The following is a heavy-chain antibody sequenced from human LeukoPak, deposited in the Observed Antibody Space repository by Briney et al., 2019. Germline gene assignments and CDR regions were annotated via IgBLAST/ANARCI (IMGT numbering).Heavy chain of an antibody. J-gene: IGHJ6*03. CDR3: ARDPYNGAYSEGYYYYYMDV. D-gene: IGHD1-1*01. Sequence: GGSLRLSCAASGFTVSSKYMTWVRQAPGKGLEWVSVIYRGGSTYYADSVKGRFSISRDNSKNTVFLQMNSLRVEDTAIYYCARDPYNGAYSEGYYYYYMDVWGKGTTVTISS. CDR2: IYRGGST. V-gene: IGHV3-53*01. CDR1: GFTVSSKY.